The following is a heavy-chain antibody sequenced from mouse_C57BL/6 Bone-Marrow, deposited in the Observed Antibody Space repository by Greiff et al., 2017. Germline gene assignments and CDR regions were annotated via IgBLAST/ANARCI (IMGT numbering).Heavy chain of an antibody. V-gene: IGHV1-9*01. J-gene: IGHJ4*01. CDR1: GYTFTGYW. CDR2: ILPGSGST. Sequence: VQLQQSGAELMKPGASVKLSCKATGYTFTGYWIEWVKQTPGNGLEWIGEILPGSGSTNYNEKFKGKAPFTADTYSNTSYMQLSSLTTEASAIYYCARWGYAKDCWGQKTSVTVSS. CDR3: ARWGYAKDC.